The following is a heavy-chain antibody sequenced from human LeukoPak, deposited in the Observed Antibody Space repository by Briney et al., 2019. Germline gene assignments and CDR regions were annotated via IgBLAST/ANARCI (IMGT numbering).Heavy chain of an antibody. CDR1: GFTFDDYG. CDR3: ARALQTGYYYDSSGPTHAFDI. CDR2: INWNGGST. D-gene: IGHD3-22*01. V-gene: IGHV3-20*01. Sequence: PGGSLRLSCAASGFTFDDYGMSWVRQAPGKVLEWVSGINWNGGSTGYAVSVKGRFSSSRDNAKNSLYLPMNSLRAEDTALYHCARALQTGYYYDSSGPTHAFDIWGQGTMVTLSS. J-gene: IGHJ3*02.